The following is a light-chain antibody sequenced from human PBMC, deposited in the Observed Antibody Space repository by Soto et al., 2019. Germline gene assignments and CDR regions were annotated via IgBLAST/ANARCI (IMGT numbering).Light chain of an antibody. Sequence: EIVLKQSPATLSLSPGERATLSCRASQSVNSYLGWYQQKPGQAPRLLIYDASTRATGIPARFSGSGSETEFTLTISSLEPEDFGVYYCQQRSNWPSVTFGGGTKVEIK. J-gene: IGKJ4*01. V-gene: IGKV3-11*01. CDR2: DAS. CDR3: QQRSNWPSVT. CDR1: QSVNSY.